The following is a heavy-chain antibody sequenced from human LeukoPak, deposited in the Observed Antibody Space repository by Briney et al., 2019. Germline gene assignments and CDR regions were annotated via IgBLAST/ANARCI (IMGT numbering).Heavy chain of an antibody. CDR3: AAAPAYYDSSGYHY. CDR1: GYTFTIYY. CDR2: INPSGGST. Sequence: ASVKVSCKVSGYTFTIYYIHWVRQAPGQGLEWMGLINPSGGSTNYAQKFQGRVTMTRDTSTSTVYMELSSLRSEDTAVYYCAAAPAYYDSSGYHYWGQGTLVTVSS. D-gene: IGHD3-22*01. J-gene: IGHJ4*02. V-gene: IGHV1-46*01.